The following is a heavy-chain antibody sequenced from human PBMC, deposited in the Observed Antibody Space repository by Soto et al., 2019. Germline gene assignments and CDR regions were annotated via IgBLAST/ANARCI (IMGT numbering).Heavy chain of an antibody. Sequence: GASVKVSCKASGYTFTNFGVTWVRRAPGQGLEWMGWISAYTDTPNYAQKFQGRFTMTIDTSTSTAYMDLRSLTSDDTAVYYCARVIPGAEACCDTWRQGTLVTVSS. CDR1: GYTFTNFG. CDR3: ARVIPGAEACCDT. D-gene: IGHD2-2*01. CDR2: ISAYTDTP. J-gene: IGHJ5*02. V-gene: IGHV1-18*01.